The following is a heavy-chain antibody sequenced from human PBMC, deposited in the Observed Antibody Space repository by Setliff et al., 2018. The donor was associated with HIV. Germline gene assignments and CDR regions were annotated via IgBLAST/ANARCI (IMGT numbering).Heavy chain of an antibody. J-gene: IGHJ4*02. CDR2: IWHDGSEK. CDR3: TTLPTIFGVEKFDY. D-gene: IGHD3-3*01. V-gene: IGHV3-33*03. Sequence: SLRLSCAASGFSFQYYGMHWVRQAPGKGLEWLAVIWHDGSEKYYADSVKGRFTISRDNSKNTLFLQMNDLRPEDTAVYYCTTLPTIFGVEKFDYWGQGALVTVSS. CDR1: GFSFQYYG.